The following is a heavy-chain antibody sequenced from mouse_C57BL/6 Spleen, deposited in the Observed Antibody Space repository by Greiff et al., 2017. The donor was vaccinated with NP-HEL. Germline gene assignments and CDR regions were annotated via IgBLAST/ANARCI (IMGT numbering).Heavy chain of an antibody. CDR1: GYAFSSSW. CDR3: ARKGTAQAPLDY. D-gene: IGHD3-2*02. Sequence: VQLVESGPELVKPGASVKISCKASGYAFSSSWMNWVKQRPGKGLEWIGRIYPGDGDTNYNGKFKGKATLTADKSSSTAYMQLSSLTSEDSAVYFCARKGTAQAPLDYWGQGTTLTVSS. CDR2: IYPGDGDT. V-gene: IGHV1-82*01. J-gene: IGHJ2*01.